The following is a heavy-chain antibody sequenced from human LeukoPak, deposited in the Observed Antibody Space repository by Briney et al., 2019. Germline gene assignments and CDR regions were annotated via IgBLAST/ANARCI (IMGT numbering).Heavy chain of an antibody. Sequence: PGGSLRLSCAASGFTFSSYAMSWVRQAPGKGLEWVSAISGSGGSTYYADSVKGRFTISRDNSKNTLYLQMNSLRAEGTAVYYCAKDWRSQPGGWFDPWGQGTLVTVSS. CDR2: ISGSGGST. D-gene: IGHD3-10*01. V-gene: IGHV3-23*01. J-gene: IGHJ5*02. CDR3: AKDWRSQPGGWFDP. CDR1: GFTFSSYA.